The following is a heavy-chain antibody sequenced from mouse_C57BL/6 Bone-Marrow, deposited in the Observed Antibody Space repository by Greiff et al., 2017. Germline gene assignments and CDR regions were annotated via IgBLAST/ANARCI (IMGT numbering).Heavy chain of an antibody. CDR3: ARYYGSSSYWYFDV. CDR1: GFTFTDYY. J-gene: IGHJ1*03. V-gene: IGHV7-3*01. D-gene: IGHD1-1*01. Sequence: EVQLQESGGGLVQPGGSLSLSCAASGFTFTDYYMSWVRQPPGKALEWLGFIRNKANGYTTEYSASVKGRFTISRDNSQSILYLQMNALRAEDSATYYCARYYGSSSYWYFDVWGTGTTVTVSS. CDR2: IRNKANGYTT.